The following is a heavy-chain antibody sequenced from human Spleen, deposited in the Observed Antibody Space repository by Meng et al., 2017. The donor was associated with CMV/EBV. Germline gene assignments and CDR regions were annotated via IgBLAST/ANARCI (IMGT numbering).Heavy chain of an antibody. J-gene: IGHJ4*02. CDR3: ARDLSPVAGTDHFDY. V-gene: IGHV3-7*01. Sequence: GGSLRLSCAASGFTFSSYWMSWVRQAPGKGLEWVANIKQDGSEKYYGDSVKGRFTISRDNAKNSLYLQMNSLRAEDTAVYYCARDLSPVAGTDHFDYWGQGTLVTVSS. D-gene: IGHD6-19*01. CDR2: IKQDGSEK. CDR1: GFTFSSYW.